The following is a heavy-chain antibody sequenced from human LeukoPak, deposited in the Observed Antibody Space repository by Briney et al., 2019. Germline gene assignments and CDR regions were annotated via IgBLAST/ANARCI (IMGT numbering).Heavy chain of an antibody. D-gene: IGHD3-22*01. CDR2: IHHSGST. CDR3: AGGYYYDSSGYAYFDY. V-gene: IGHV4-59*01. Sequence: SETLSLTCSVYGDSISSYYGRWIRQPPGRGLEWIAYIHHSGSTNYNNSLKSRVTISVDTSKNQFSLKLSSVTAADTAVYYCAGGYYYDSSGYAYFDYWGQGTLVTVSS. J-gene: IGHJ4*02. CDR1: GDSISSYY.